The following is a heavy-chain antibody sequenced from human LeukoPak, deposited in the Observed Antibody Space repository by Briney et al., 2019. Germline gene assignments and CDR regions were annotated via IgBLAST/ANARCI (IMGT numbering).Heavy chain of an antibody. CDR3: VRLPTGYPNWFDP. J-gene: IGHJ5*02. V-gene: IGHV5-51*01. Sequence: GESLKISCKGSGYSFTNYWLGWVRQMPGKGLQWMGIIHPGDSDTRYSPSFQGQVTISADKSISTAYLQWGSLKASDTAMYYCVRLPTGYPNWFDPWGQGTLVTVSS. CDR2: IHPGDSDT. CDR1: GYSFTNYW. D-gene: IGHD6-25*01.